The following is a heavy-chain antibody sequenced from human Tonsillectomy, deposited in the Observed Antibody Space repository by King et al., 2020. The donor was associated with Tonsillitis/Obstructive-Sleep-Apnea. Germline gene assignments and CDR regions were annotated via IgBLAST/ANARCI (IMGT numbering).Heavy chain of an antibody. CDR3: AHRVMTGSSIIMIRGAFDI. V-gene: IGHV2-5*02. J-gene: IGHJ3*02. Sequence: ITLKESGPTLVKPTQTLTLTCTFSGFSLSTSGVGVGWIRQPPGKALEWLALIYWDDDKRYSPSLNSRLTITKDTSKNQVVLTMTNMDPVDTATYYCAHRVMTGSSIIMIRGAFDIWGQGTMVTVSS. CDR1: GFSLSTSGVG. CDR2: IYWDDDK. D-gene: IGHD3-22*01.